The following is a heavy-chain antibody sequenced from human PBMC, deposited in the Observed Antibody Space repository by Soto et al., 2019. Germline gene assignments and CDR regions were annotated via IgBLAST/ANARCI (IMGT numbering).Heavy chain of an antibody. V-gene: IGHV5-51*01. CDR3: ARQNPRIPVAGAVGFDY. J-gene: IGHJ4*02. CDR2: VYPGDSKI. Sequence: GESLKISCKGSGYTFTNYWIGWVRQMPGKGLEWMGIVYPGDSKIRYSPSFQGQVTISADTSISTAYLQWSSLKASDTAMHYCARQNPRIPVAGAVGFDYWGQGTQVTVSS. CDR1: GYTFTNYW. D-gene: IGHD6-19*01.